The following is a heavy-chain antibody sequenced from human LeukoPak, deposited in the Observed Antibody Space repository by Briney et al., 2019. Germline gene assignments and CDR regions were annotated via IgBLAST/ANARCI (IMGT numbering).Heavy chain of an antibody. V-gene: IGHV3-21*01. CDR3: ARDRAVAGPRYFDY. CDR1: GFTFSSYS. D-gene: IGHD6-19*01. Sequence: PGGSLRLSCAASGFTFSSYSMTWVRQAPGKGLEWVSSISSSSSYIYYADSVKGRFTISRDNAKNSLYLQMNSLRAEDTAVYYCARDRAVAGPRYFDYWGQGTLVTVSS. CDR2: ISSSSSYI. J-gene: IGHJ4*02.